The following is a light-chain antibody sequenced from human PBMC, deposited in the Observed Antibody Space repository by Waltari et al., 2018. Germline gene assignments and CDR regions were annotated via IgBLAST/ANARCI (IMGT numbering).Light chain of an antibody. Sequence: IVMTQSPGTLSVSPGESATLSCRASQSVSSTLAWYQQKPGQAPRLLIYGASTRATAIPARFSGSGSGTEFTLTISSLQSEDFAFYYCQQYNNWPRTFGQGTKVEIK. CDR1: QSVSST. J-gene: IGKJ1*01. V-gene: IGKV3-15*01. CDR2: GAS. CDR3: QQYNNWPRT.